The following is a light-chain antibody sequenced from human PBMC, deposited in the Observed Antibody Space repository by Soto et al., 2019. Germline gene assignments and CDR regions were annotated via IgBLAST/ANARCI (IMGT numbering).Light chain of an antibody. CDR1: QTISSS. CDR2: DAS. J-gene: IGKJ2*01. V-gene: IGKV1-5*01. Sequence: DIQMTQSPSTLSASVGDRVTITCRASQTISSSLAWYQHKPGKAPKLLIFDASTLHTGVPSRFSGGGFGTEFIPTITGLQPDDFATYYCQQHNDYTAVTFGQGTKLEIK. CDR3: QQHNDYTAVT.